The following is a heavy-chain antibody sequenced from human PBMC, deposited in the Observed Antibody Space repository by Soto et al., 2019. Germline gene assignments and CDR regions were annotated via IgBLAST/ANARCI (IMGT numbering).Heavy chain of an antibody. CDR3: ATNPSGGSWRNWFDT. Sequence: SETLSLTCTVSGGSVSSTSYYWFWIRQPPGMGLEWIGYIYDSGSTDYNPSLKSRVTISIDTSKNQFSLKLSSVTASDTAVYYRATNPSGGSWRNWFDTWGQGTLVTVSS. J-gene: IGHJ5*02. D-gene: IGHD2-15*01. CDR2: IYDSGST. V-gene: IGHV4-61*01. CDR1: GGSVSSTSYY.